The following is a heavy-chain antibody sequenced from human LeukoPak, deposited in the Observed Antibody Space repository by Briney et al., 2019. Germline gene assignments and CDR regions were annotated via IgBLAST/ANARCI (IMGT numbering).Heavy chain of an antibody. CDR1: GFSFISYG. J-gene: IGHJ4*02. V-gene: IGHV3-30*18. CDR2: ISDDGRRK. Sequence: GGSLRLSCAASGFSFISYGMRWVRQAPGKGLEWVGVISDDGRRKDYADSVRGRFTISRDNSKNTLYLKMNSLRADDTAVYYCAKRPSDYGDYVSYFDYWGQGTLVTVSS. CDR3: AKRPSDYGDYVSYFDY. D-gene: IGHD4-17*01.